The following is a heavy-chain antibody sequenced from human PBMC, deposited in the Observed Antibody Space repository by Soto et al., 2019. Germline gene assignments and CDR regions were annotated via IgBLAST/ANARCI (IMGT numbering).Heavy chain of an antibody. CDR1: GFTFSRYA. V-gene: IGHV3-23*01. Sequence: GGSLRLSCAASGFTFSRYAMSWVRQAPGKGLEWVSAISGSGGSTYYADSVKGRFTISRDNSKNTLYLQMNSLRAEDTAVYYCAKSKGSTLSEPFDYWGQGTLVTVSS. J-gene: IGHJ4*02. CDR3: AKSKGSTLSEPFDY. CDR2: ISGSGGST.